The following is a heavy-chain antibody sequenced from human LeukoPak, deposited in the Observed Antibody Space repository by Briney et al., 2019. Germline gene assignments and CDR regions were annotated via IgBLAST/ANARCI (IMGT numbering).Heavy chain of an antibody. Sequence: SETLSLTCTVSGGSISSYYLSWIRQPPGKGLEWIGYIYYSGSTNYNPSLKSRVTISVDTSENQFSLKLSSVTAADTAVYYCARGGTTHAYWGQGTLVTVSS. V-gene: IGHV4-59*01. CDR2: IYYSGST. CDR3: ARGGTTHAY. CDR1: GGSISSYY. D-gene: IGHD2/OR15-2a*01. J-gene: IGHJ4*02.